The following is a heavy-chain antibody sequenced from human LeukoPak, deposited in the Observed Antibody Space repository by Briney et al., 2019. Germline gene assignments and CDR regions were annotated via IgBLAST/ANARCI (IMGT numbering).Heavy chain of an antibody. Sequence: PGGSLRLSCAASGFTFSNYAMGWVRQDPGKGRVWVSGISGSDYAYYTDYVKGLFTISRDNSKNTLYLQTNTLRAEDTAVYYCAKGVRYLDWWILDYWGQGTLVPVSS. CDR1: GFTFSNYA. CDR2: ISGSDYA. J-gene: IGHJ4*02. D-gene: IGHD3-9*01. CDR3: AKGVRYLDWWILDY. V-gene: IGHV3-23*01.